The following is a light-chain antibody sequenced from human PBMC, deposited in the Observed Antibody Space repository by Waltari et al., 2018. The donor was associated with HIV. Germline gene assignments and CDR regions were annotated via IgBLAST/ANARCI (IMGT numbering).Light chain of an antibody. CDR3: QSYDNSVLWV. J-gene: IGLJ3*02. Sequence: NFMLTQPHSVSESPGKTVTISCTRSSGRIASNYVQGYQQRPGRAPTTVIYEDNQRPSGVPDRFSGSIDSSSNSASLTISGLKTEDEADYYCQSYDNSVLWVFGGGTKLTVL. V-gene: IGLV6-57*03. CDR1: SGRIASNY. CDR2: EDN.